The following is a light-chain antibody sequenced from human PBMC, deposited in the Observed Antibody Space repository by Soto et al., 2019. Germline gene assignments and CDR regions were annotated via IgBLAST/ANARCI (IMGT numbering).Light chain of an antibody. V-gene: IGKV3-15*01. J-gene: IGKJ4*01. CDR2: AAA. CDR3: QQYHDWPLT. CDR1: QSINGN. Sequence: EIVMTQSPATLSVSPGERATLSCRASQSINGNLAWYQQKPGQAPRLLIYAAATRATGVPARFSGSGSGAESTLTISSLQSEDSAVYYCQQYHDWPLTFGGGTKVEIK.